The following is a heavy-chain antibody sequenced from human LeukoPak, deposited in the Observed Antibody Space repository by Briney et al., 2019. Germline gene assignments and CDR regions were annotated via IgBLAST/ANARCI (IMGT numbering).Heavy chain of an antibody. CDR2: GGST. J-gene: IGHJ6*02. Sequence: GGSTYYADSVKGRFTISRDTSKNTLYLQMNSLRAEDTAVYYCARERDYYGSGSYSVGMDVWGQGTTVTVSS. CDR3: ARERDYYGSGSYSVGMDV. V-gene: IGHV3-53*05. D-gene: IGHD3-10*01.